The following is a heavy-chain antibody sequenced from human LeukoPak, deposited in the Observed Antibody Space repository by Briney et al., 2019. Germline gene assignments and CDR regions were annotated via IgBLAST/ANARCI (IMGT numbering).Heavy chain of an antibody. V-gene: IGHV4-4*07. CDR2: IYTSGST. Sequence: SETLSLTCTVSGGSISSHYWNWIRQSAGKGLEWIGRIYTSGSTNYNPSLKSRVTMSVDTSKNQFSLKLNSVTAADTAVYYCARDSEHGGLYWGQGTLVTVSS. CDR1: GGSISSHY. D-gene: IGHD2-15*01. CDR3: ARDSEHGGLY. J-gene: IGHJ4*02.